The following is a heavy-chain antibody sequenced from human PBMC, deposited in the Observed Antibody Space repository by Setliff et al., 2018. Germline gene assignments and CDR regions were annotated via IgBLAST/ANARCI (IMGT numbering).Heavy chain of an antibody. Sequence: GSGPTQVNPTETLTLTCTVSGFSLSNVGMGVTWIRQPPGKALEWLAHIFSNDQKSYNSSLKSRVTISKDTSKSQVVLTMTNMDPVDTATYFCARDHSGWYGGAFDIWGPGTMVTVSS. V-gene: IGHV2-26*01. CDR2: IFSNDQK. D-gene: IGHD6-19*01. CDR3: ARDHSGWYGGAFDI. J-gene: IGHJ3*02. CDR1: GFSLSNVGMG.